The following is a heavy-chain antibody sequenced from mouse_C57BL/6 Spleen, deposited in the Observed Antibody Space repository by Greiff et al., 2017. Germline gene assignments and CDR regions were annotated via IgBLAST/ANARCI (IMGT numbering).Heavy chain of an antibody. CDR1: GYAFTSSW. CDR3: GRSEDCYGSNYFDD. D-gene: IGHD1-1*01. J-gene: IGHJ2*01. V-gene: IGHV1-82*01. CDR2: IYPGDGDT. Sequence: QVQLQQPGPELVKPGASVKISCKASGYAFTSSWMHWVKQRPGQGLEWIGRIYPGDGDTNYNAKFKGKATLTVDKSSSTAYMQLSSLTSEDAAVYYCGRSEDCYGSNYFDDWGQGTTVTVSS.